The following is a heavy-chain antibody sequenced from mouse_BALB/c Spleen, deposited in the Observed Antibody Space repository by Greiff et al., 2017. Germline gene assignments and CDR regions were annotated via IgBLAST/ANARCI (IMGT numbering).Heavy chain of an antibody. Sequence: EVQRVESGGGLVQPGGSLKLSCAASGFTFSSYGMSWVRQTPDKRLELVATINSNGGSTYYPDSVKGRFTISRDNAKNTLYLQMSSLKSEDTAMYYCARDLYYGYDGGPWFAYWGQGTLVTVSA. J-gene: IGHJ3*01. CDR3: ARDLYYGYDGGPWFAY. CDR1: GFTFSSYG. D-gene: IGHD2-2*01. V-gene: IGHV5-6-3*01. CDR2: INSNGGST.